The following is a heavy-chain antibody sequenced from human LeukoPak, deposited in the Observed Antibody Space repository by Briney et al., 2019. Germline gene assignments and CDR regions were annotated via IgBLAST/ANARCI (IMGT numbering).Heavy chain of an antibody. D-gene: IGHD5-18*01. Sequence: GGSLRLSCAVSGLTFSSSWMDWVRQAPGKGLEWVASINPDGNKKYSADSVKGRFTISRDNAENSLYLQMNSLRVEDTAFYYCARDLAYSRLDYWGQGMLVTDSS. CDR1: GLTFSSSW. CDR2: INPDGNKK. V-gene: IGHV3-7*01. CDR3: ARDLAYSRLDY. J-gene: IGHJ4*02.